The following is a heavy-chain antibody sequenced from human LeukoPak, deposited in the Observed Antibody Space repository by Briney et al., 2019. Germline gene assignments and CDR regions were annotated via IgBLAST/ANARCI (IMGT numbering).Heavy chain of an antibody. D-gene: IGHD3-10*01. CDR2: SRNKANSFTT. CDR3: ESVGTMVLGGQNC. V-gene: IGHV3-72*01. CDR1: GFTFRNAW. Sequence: GGSLRLSCAASGFTFRNAWMSWVRQAPGKGLEWVGRSRNKANSFTTEYAASVKGRFTISRDDSENSLYLQMNSLKIEDTAVYYCESVGTMVLGGQNCWGQGTLVTVSS. J-gene: IGHJ4*02.